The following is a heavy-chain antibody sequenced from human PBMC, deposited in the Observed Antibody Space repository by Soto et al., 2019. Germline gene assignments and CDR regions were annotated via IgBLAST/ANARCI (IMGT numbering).Heavy chain of an antibody. J-gene: IGHJ6*02. CDR3: AKVRYSSPMGYYYGMDV. D-gene: IGHD6-19*01. CDR2: IIPIFGTA. Sequence: QVQLEQSGGEVKKPGSSVKVSCKASGVTFSKFIMTWVRQAPGLGLEWVGGIIPIFGTANYAQTFQGRVTITADESTSTSYLEVSNLSSEDTAVYYCAKVRYSSPMGYYYGMDVWGQGTAVTVSS. CDR1: GVTFSKFI. V-gene: IGHV1-69*01.